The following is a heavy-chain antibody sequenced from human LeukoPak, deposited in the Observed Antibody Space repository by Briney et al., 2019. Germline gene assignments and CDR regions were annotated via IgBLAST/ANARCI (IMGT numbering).Heavy chain of an antibody. CDR2: IYHSDST. CDR3: ARAQEDIVVVPAAIRFDC. Sequence: SETLSLTCTVSGGSISSYYWSWIRQPPGKGLEWNGYIYHSDSTYYNPSLKSRVTISVDRSKNQFSLKLSSVTAADTAVYYCARAQEDIVVVPAAIRFDCWGQGTLVTVSS. J-gene: IGHJ4*02. V-gene: IGHV4-59*12. D-gene: IGHD2-2*01. CDR1: GGSISSYY.